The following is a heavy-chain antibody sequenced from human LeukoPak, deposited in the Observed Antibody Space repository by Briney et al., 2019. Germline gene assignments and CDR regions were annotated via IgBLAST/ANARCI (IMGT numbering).Heavy chain of an antibody. CDR2: ISAYNGNT. D-gene: IGHD3-3*01. CDR1: GYTFTSYG. J-gene: IGHJ6*02. V-gene: IGHV1-18*01. CDR3: ARTDYDFWSGYYGMDV. Sequence: GASVKVSCKASGYTFTSYGISWVRQAPGQGLEWMGWISAYNGNTNYAQKLQGRVTMTTDTSTSTAYMELRSLRSDDTAVYYCARTDYDFWSGYYGMDVWGQVTTVTVSS.